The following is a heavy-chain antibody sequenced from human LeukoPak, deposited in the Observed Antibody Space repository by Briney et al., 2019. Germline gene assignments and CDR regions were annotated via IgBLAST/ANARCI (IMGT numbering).Heavy chain of an antibody. CDR3: ARGPPLFDP. CDR1: GFTFSSYD. J-gene: IGHJ5*02. V-gene: IGHV3-48*01. CDR2: ISTDGSTM. Sequence: GGSLRLSCAASGFTFSSYDMNWVRQAPGKGLEWVSYISTDGSTMYYADSVKGRFTISRDNAKNSLYLQMSSLRAEDTAVYYCARGPPLFDPWGQGTLVTVSS.